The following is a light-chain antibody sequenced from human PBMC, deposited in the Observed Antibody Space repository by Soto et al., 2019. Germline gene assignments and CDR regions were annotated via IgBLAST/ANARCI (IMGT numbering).Light chain of an antibody. CDR2: GAS. CDR1: QSVSSN. V-gene: IGKV3-20*01. Sequence: EIVMAHSSVTLSLAPVERATLSCRASQSVSSNLAWNQQKPGQAPRLLIYGASSRATGIPDRFSGSGSGTDFTLTISRLEPEDFAVYYCQQYVSSTRTFGQGTRLEIK. CDR3: QQYVSSTRT. J-gene: IGKJ5*01.